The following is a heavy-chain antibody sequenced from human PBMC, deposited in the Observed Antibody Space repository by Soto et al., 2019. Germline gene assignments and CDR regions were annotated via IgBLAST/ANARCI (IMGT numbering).Heavy chain of an antibody. J-gene: IGHJ5*02. CDR1: GYTFTSYD. Sequence: QVQLVQSGAEVKKPGASVKVSCKASGYTFTSYDINWVRQATGQGLEWMGWMNSNSGNTGYAQKFQGRVTMTRNTSISTAYMELGSLRSEDTAVYYCARGVVVVAATGWFDPWGQGTLVTVSS. CDR2: MNSNSGNT. V-gene: IGHV1-8*01. CDR3: ARGVVVVAATGWFDP. D-gene: IGHD2-15*01.